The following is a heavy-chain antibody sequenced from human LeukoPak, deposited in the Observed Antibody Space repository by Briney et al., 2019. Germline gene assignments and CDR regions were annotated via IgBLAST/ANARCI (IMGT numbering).Heavy chain of an antibody. V-gene: IGHV4-39*07. Sequence: SETLSLTCTVSGGSISSSNYYWGWIRQPPGKGLEWIGSIYYSGRTYYNPSLKSRVTMSVDTSKNQFSLKLSSVTAADTAVYYCARDDDGWFAFFDYWGQGTLVTVSS. J-gene: IGHJ4*02. CDR2: IYYSGRT. CDR3: ARDDDGWFAFFDY. D-gene: IGHD3-10*01. CDR1: GGSISSSNYY.